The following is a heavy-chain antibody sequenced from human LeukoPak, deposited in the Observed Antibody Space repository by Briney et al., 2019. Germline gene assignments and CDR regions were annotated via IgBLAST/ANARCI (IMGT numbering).Heavy chain of an antibody. CDR2: ISSSSSYI. D-gene: IGHD3-10*01. CDR1: GFTFSSYS. Sequence: GGSLRLSCAASGFTFSSYSMNWVRQAPGKGLEWVSSISSSSSYIYYADSVKGRFTISRDNAKNSLYLQMNSLRAEDTAVYYCVRDFHSGVRGVILKYFDYWGQGTLVTVSS. V-gene: IGHV3-21*01. J-gene: IGHJ4*02. CDR3: VRDFHSGVRGVILKYFDY.